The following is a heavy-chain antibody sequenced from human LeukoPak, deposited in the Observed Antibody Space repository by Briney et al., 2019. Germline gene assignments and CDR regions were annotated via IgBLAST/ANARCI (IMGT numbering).Heavy chain of an antibody. CDR1: GFTFSTYE. V-gene: IGHV3-48*03. J-gene: IGHJ4*02. D-gene: IGHD4-17*01. Sequence: GGSLRLSCAASGFTFSTYEVIWVRQAPGKGLEWVSYISGSGSTIYYADSVKGRFTISRDNAKNSLYLQMNSLRVEDTAIYYCARDSVGDLLDYWGQGTPVTVSS. CDR2: ISGSGSTI. CDR3: ARDSVGDLLDY.